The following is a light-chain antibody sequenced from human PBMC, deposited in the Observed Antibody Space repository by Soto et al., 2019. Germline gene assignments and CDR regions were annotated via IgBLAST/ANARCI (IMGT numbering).Light chain of an antibody. CDR2: GAS. CDR3: QPDGTSLPWT. V-gene: IGKV3-20*01. J-gene: IGKJ1*01. CDR1: QSISDT. Sequence: ERVLTQSPATPSVSTGGRATLSCRASQSISDTLAWYQQNPGQAPRLLIHGASTRAPGFPARFSGSGSGTDFTLTISRLDPEDFAVLYCQPDGTSLPWTSGHRTKADIK.